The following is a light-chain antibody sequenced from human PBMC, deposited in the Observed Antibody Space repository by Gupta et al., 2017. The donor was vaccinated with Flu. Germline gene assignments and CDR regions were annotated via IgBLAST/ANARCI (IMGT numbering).Light chain of an antibody. V-gene: IGKV3-11*01. Sequence: GERATLSCRASQSVSSYLAWYQQKPGQAPRLLIYDASNRATGIPARFSGSGSGTDFTLTISSLEPEDFAVYYCQQRSNWPPTFGQGTKVEIK. CDR1: QSVSSY. J-gene: IGKJ1*01. CDR3: QQRSNWPPT. CDR2: DAS.